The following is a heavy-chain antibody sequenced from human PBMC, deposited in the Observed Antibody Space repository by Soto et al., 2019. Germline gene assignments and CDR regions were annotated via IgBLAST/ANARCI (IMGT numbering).Heavy chain of an antibody. Sequence: GASVKVSCKASGFTFTSSAVQWVRQARGQRLEWIGWIVVGSGNTNYAQKFQERVTITRDMSTSTAYMELSSLRSEDTAVYYCAAARSNNHGWNRQYSSGWYAPYDYWGQGTLVTVSS. D-gene: IGHD6-19*01. CDR1: GFTFTSSA. CDR2: IVVGSGNT. V-gene: IGHV1-58*01. CDR3: AAARSNNHGWNRQYSSGWYAPYDY. J-gene: IGHJ4*02.